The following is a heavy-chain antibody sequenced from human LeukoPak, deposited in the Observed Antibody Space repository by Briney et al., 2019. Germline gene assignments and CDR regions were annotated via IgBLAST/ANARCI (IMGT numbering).Heavy chain of an antibody. CDR2: INPNSGGT. Sequence: LWASVTVSCKASGYTFTGYYMHWLRQAPGQGLEWMGWINPNSGGTNYAQKFQGRVTMTRDTSISTAYMELSRLRSDDTAVYYCAREEFHYTSGYFGFDYWGQGTLVTVSS. D-gene: IGHD5-12*01. J-gene: IGHJ4*02. V-gene: IGHV1-2*02. CDR1: GYTFTGYY. CDR3: AREEFHYTSGYFGFDY.